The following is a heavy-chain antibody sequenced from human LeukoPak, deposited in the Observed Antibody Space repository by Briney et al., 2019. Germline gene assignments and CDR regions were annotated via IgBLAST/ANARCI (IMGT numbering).Heavy chain of an antibody. D-gene: IGHD3-10*01. CDR1: GGSISGYY. CDR3: ARGYYYRR. CDR2: IYADGSS. Sequence: SETLSLTCTVSGGSISGYYWSWIRQPPGKGLERIGRIYADGSSTYNPSLKSRVTISVDTSKNQFSLRRTSMTAADTAVYYCARGYYYRRWGQGTLVTVSS. V-gene: IGHV4-4*08. J-gene: IGHJ4*02.